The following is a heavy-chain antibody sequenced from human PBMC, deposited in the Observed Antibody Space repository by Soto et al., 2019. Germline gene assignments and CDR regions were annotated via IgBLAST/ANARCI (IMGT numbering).Heavy chain of an antibody. D-gene: IGHD6-13*01. CDR2: ISNDGSNK. CDR1: GFTFSSYG. J-gene: IGHJ5*02. CDR3: VKAGYSGSWYEIWFDP. Sequence: GGSLRLSCAASGFTFSSYGMHWVRQAPGKGLEWVAVISNDGSNKYYADSVKGRFTISRDNSKNTLYLQMNSLRAEDTAVYYCVKAGYSGSWYEIWFDPWGQGTLVTVSS. V-gene: IGHV3-30*18.